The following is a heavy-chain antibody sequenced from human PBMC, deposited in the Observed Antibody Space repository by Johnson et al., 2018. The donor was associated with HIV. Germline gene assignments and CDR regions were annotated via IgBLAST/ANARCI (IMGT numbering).Heavy chain of an antibody. CDR3: AKVAVATAAGGVALDI. V-gene: IGHV3-53*01. D-gene: IGHD6-13*01. CDR2: IYRGGST. Sequence: VQLVESGGGLIQPGGSLRLSCAASGFTVSSNYMSWVRQAPGKGLEWVSVIYRGGSTYYADSVKGRFTISRDNSNNILYLQMNSLRVEDTAVYYCAKVAVATAAGGVALDIWGPGTMVTVS. J-gene: IGHJ3*02. CDR1: GFTVSSNY.